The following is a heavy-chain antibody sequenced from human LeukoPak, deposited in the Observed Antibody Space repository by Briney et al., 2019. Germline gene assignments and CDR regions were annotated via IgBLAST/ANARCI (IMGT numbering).Heavy chain of an antibody. CDR3: TTVLLRYFDWLSHWDY. J-gene: IGHJ4*02. Sequence: GGSLRLSCAASGFTFSNTWMSWVRQAPGKGLEWVGRIKSKTDGGTTDYAAPVKGRFTISRDDSKNTLYLQMNSLKTEDTAVYCCTTVLLRYFDWLSHWDYWGQGTLVTVSS. V-gene: IGHV3-15*01. D-gene: IGHD3-9*01. CDR1: GFTFSNTW. CDR2: IKSKTDGGTT.